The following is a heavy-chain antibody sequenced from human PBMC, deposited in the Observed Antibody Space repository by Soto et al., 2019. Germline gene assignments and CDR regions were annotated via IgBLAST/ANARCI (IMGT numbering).Heavy chain of an antibody. CDR3: ARRQIFHHTRGAASDRGGMDV. J-gene: IGHJ6*02. Sequence: QVQLVESGGGVVQPGRSLRLSCAASGFNFNNYGMHWVRQAPGKGLEWVSVIWNDGNGSYYANSVKGRFTISRDNSKNTLSLEMSSLRAEDTAVYYCARRQIFHHTRGAASDRGGMDVWGQGTTVTVSS. CDR2: IWNDGNGS. V-gene: IGHV3-33*01. D-gene: IGHD6-13*01. CDR1: GFNFNNYG.